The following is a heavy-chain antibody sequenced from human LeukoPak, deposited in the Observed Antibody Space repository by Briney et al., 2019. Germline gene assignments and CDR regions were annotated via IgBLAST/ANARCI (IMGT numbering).Heavy chain of an antibody. Sequence: GGSLRLSCAASGFTFSSYAMSWVRQAPGKGLEWVSAISGSGGSTHYADSVKGRFTISRDNSKNTLYLQMNSLRAEDTAVYYCAKGTTTLVVTKIDYWGQGTLVTVSS. CDR1: GFTFSSYA. V-gene: IGHV3-23*01. CDR2: ISGSGGST. J-gene: IGHJ4*02. D-gene: IGHD4-23*01. CDR3: AKGTTTLVVTKIDY.